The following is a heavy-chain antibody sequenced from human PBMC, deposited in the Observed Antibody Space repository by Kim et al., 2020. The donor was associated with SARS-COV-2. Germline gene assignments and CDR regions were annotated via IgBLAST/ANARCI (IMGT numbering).Heavy chain of an antibody. D-gene: IGHD6-19*01. V-gene: IGHV3-30*18. Sequence: GGSLRLSCAASGFTFSSYGMHWVRQAPGKGLEWVAVISYDGSNKYYADSVKGRFTISRDNSKNTLYLQMNSLRAEDTAVYYCAKLMYSSGWSNDAFDIWGQGTMVTVSS. CDR3: AKLMYSSGWSNDAFDI. CDR1: GFTFSSYG. CDR2: ISYDGSNK. J-gene: IGHJ3*02.